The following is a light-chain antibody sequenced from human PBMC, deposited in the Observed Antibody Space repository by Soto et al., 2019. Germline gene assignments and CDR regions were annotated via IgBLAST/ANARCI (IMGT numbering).Light chain of an antibody. CDR2: AAS. Sequence: DIRMTQSQSSLSVSVGDRVTITCRASLTIDTYLNWYEQKPWKAPKLPIYAASTVQSEVASRFSGGGSGTDFTLTISSLQPEDFGTYYCQQSYTIPVTFDGGTSVEIK. CDR3: QQSYTIPVT. CDR1: LTIDTY. V-gene: IGKV1-39*01. J-gene: IGKJ4*01.